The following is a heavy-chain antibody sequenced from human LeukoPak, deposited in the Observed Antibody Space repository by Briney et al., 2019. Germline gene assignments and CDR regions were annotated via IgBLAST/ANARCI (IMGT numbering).Heavy chain of an antibody. CDR1: GYTFTSYD. CDR2: MNPNSGNT. D-gene: IGHD1-26*01. V-gene: IGHV1-8*03. J-gene: IGHJ4*02. CDR3: AILGGATAYFDY. Sequence: GASVKVSCKASGYTFTSYDINWVRQATGQGLEWMGWMNPNSGNTGYAQKFQGRVTITRNTSISTAYMELSSLRSEDTAVYCCAILGGATAYFDYWGQGTLVTVSS.